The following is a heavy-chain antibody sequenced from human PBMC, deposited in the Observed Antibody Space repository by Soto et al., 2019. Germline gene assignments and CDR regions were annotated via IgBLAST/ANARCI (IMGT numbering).Heavy chain of an antibody. Sequence: ASETLSLTCTVSGGSISSSSYYWSWLRQPPGKGLEWIGEINDSGSTNYNPSLKSRVTISIDTSKNQFYLKLRSVTAADTAVYFCARGFSHWGQGTLVTVSS. J-gene: IGHJ4*02. CDR3: ARGFSH. CDR2: INDSGST. CDR1: GGSISSSSYY. V-gene: IGHV4-39*07.